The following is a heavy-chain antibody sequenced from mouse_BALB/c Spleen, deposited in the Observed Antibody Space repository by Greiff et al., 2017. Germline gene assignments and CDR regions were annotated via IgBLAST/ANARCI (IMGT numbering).Heavy chain of an antibody. CDR1: GFTFSSHA. D-gene: IGHD2-2*01. CDR2: ISSGGST. J-gene: IGHJ3*01. Sequence: EVQVVESGGGLVKPGGSLKLSCAASGFTFSSHAMSWVRQTPEKRLEWVASISSGGSTYYPDSVKGRFTISRDNARNILYLQMSSLRSEDTAMYYCAREGDYYGYGGFAYWGQGTLVTVSA. CDR3: AREGDYYGYGGFAY. V-gene: IGHV5-6-5*01.